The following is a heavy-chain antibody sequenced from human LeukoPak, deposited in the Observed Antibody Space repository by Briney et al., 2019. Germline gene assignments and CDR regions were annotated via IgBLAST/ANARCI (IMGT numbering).Heavy chain of an antibody. Sequence: GGSLRLSCTASGFIFSSYWMTWVRQAPGKGLEWVANIRQDGSEKNFVDSVKGRFTISRDHAKNSLYLQMNTLTAEDTAVYYCARDPIDYWGQGTLVTVTS. CDR1: GFIFSSYW. CDR2: IRQDGSEK. J-gene: IGHJ4*02. V-gene: IGHV3-7*01. CDR3: ARDPIDY.